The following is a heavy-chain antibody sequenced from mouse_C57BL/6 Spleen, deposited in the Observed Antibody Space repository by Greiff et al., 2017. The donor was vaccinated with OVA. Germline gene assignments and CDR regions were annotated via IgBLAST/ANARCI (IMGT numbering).Heavy chain of an antibody. CDR1: GYAFSSYW. CDR3: ARDGDTTVVADY. V-gene: IGHV1-80*01. CDR2: IYPGDGDT. D-gene: IGHD1-1*01. J-gene: IGHJ2*01. Sequence: QVQLKQSGAELVKPGASVKISCKASGYAFSSYWMNWVKQRPGKGLEWIGQIYPGDGDTNYNGKFKGKATLTADKSSSTAYMQLSSLTSEDSAVYFCARDGDTTVVADYWGQGTTLTVSS.